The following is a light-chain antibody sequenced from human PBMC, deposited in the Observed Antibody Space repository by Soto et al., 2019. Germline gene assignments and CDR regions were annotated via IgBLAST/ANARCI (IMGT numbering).Light chain of an antibody. CDR3: QQSYNSPYI. CDR1: QSISSH. Sequence: DIQMTQSPSSLSASVGDRVTITCRSSQSISSHLNWYQQKPGKAPKLLIYGGSSLESGVTSRFSGSGSGTDFTLTISSLQPDDFATYYCQQSYNSPYIFGQGTKLEIK. CDR2: GGS. V-gene: IGKV1-39*01. J-gene: IGKJ2*01.